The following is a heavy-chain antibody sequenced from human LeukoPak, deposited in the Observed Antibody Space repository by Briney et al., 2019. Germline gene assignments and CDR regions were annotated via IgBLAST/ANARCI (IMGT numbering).Heavy chain of an antibody. CDR1: GFTFSSYS. V-gene: IGHV3-74*01. CDR2: INNDGSST. Sequence: SGGSLRLSCAASGFTFSSYSMNWVRQAPGKGLVWLSRINNDGSSTTYADSVKGRFTISRDNAKNTLYMQMNGLRAEDTAVYYCARGGDSVFDYWGQGTLLTVSS. J-gene: IGHJ4*02. D-gene: IGHD2-21*02. CDR3: ARGGDSVFDY.